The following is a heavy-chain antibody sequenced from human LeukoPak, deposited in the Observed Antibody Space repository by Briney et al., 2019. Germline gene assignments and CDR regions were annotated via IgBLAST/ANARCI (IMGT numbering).Heavy chain of an antibody. CDR3: ARHKDIVVVPAVMLDY. CDR1: GNTLSELS. Sequence: ASVKVSCKVSGNTLSELSMHWVRQAPGKGLEWMGRFDPEDGETIYAQKFQGRVTLTEDTSTDTAYMELGSLRSEDTAVYYCARHKDIVVVPAVMLDYWGQGTLVTVSS. J-gene: IGHJ4*02. V-gene: IGHV1-24*01. D-gene: IGHD2-2*01. CDR2: FDPEDGET.